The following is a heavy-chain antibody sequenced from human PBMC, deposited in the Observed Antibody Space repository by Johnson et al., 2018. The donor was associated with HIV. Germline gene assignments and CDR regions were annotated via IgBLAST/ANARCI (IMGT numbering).Heavy chain of an antibody. CDR2: INSDGSST. J-gene: IGHJ3*02. CDR1: GFTFSSYW. V-gene: IGHV3-74*02. Sequence: EMQLVESGGGLVQPGGSLRLSCAASGFTFSSYWMHWVRQAPGKGLVWVSRINSDGSSTSYADSVKGRFTISRDNAKNTLYLQMNSLRAEDTAVYYCARGKKQWLDEDAFDIWGQGTMVTVSS. D-gene: IGHD6-19*01. CDR3: ARGKKQWLDEDAFDI.